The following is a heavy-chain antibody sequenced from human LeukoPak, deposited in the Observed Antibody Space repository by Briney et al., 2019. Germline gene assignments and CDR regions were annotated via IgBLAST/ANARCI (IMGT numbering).Heavy chain of an antibody. CDR3: AKDSDSRGLY. D-gene: IGHD3-22*01. V-gene: IGHV3-30*18. CDR2: ISYDGSNK. J-gene: IGHJ4*02. Sequence: PGGSLRLSCAASGFTFSSYGMHWVRQALGQGLEWVAVISYDGSNKYYADSVKGRFTISRDNSKNTLYLQMNSLRAEDTAVYYCAKDSDSRGLYWGQGTLVTVSS. CDR1: GFTFSSYG.